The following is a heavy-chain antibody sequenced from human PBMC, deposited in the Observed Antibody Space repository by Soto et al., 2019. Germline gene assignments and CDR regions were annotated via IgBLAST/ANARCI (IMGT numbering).Heavy chain of an antibody. Sequence: ASETLSLTCAVSGGSFNSNYWSWVLQPPGKGLEWIGEVYYTGSTNYNPSLKSRVTISADTSQKQFSLKLTSVTAADTARYYCASARWDYWGQGTLVTVSS. CDR3: ASARWDY. V-gene: IGHV4-34*01. J-gene: IGHJ4*01. CDR2: VYYTGST. CDR1: GGSFNSNY.